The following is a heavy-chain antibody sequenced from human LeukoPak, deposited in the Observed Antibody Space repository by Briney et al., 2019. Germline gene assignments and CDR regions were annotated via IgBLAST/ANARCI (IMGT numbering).Heavy chain of an antibody. D-gene: IGHD6-19*01. CDR3: ASRMYSSGWLH. CDR1: GYSFTSYW. CDR2: IDPSDSYT. J-gene: IGHJ4*02. V-gene: IGHV5-10-1*01. Sequence: GESLKISCKGSGYSFTSYWISWVRQVPGKGLVWMGRIDPSDSYTNYSPSFQGHVTISADKSISTAYLQWSSLKASDTAMYYCASRMYSSGWLHWGQGTLVTVSS.